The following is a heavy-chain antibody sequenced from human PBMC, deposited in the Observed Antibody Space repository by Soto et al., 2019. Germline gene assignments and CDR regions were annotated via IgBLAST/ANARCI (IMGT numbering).Heavy chain of an antibody. V-gene: IGHV1-8*01. D-gene: IGHD6-13*01. CDR2: MNPNSGNT. CDR3: ARDAAAGLVY. CDR1: GYSFTSYD. J-gene: IGHJ4*02. Sequence: QVQLVQSGAEVKKPGASVKVACKASGYSFTSYDINWVRQATGQGLEWRGWMNPNSGNTGYAQKFQGRVTMASNTPRRTAHMERTSLGSEETAVYFIARDAAAGLVYWGQGTRVTVSS.